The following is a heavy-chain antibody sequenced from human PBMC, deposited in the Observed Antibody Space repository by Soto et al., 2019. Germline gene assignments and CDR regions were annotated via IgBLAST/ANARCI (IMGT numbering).Heavy chain of an antibody. J-gene: IGHJ4*02. CDR1: RGTFSSYA. Sequence: ASVKVSCKASRGTFSSYAISWVRQAPGQGLEWMGGIIPIFGTANYAQKFQGRVTITADESTSTAYMELSSLRSEDTAVYYCARGGFVGATTGDFDYWGQGTLVTVSS. V-gene: IGHV1-69*13. D-gene: IGHD1-26*01. CDR2: IIPIFGTA. CDR3: ARGGFVGATTGDFDY.